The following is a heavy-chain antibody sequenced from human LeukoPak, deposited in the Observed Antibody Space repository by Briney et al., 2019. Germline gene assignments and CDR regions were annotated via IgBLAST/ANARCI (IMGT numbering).Heavy chain of an antibody. J-gene: IGHJ5*02. V-gene: IGHV4-34*01. Sequence: PSETLSLTCAVYGGSFSGYYWSWIRQPPGKGLEWIGETNHSGSTNYNPSLKSRVTISVDTSKNQFSLKLSSVTAADTAVYYCARGVGYCSGGSCYSGRWFDPWGQGTLVTVSS. CDR3: ARGVGYCSGGSCYSGRWFDP. D-gene: IGHD2-15*01. CDR2: TNHSGST. CDR1: GGSFSGYY.